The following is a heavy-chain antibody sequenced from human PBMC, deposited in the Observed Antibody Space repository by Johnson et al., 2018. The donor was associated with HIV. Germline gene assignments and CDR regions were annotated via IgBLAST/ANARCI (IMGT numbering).Heavy chain of an antibody. CDR3: ARESGGYYDSSAREAFDI. J-gene: IGHJ3*02. D-gene: IGHD3-22*01. CDR1: GFTFSSYA. Sequence: QVQVVESGGGLVQPGGSLRLSRAASGFTFSSYAMHWVRQAPGKGLEWVAVISYDGSNKYYADSVKGRFTISRDNSKNTLYLQMNSLRAEDTAVYYCARESGGYYDSSAREAFDIWGQGTMVTVSS. V-gene: IGHV3-30-3*01. CDR2: ISYDGSNK.